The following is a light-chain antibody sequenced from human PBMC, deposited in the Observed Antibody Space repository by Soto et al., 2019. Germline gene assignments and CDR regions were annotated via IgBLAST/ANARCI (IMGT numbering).Light chain of an antibody. Sequence: EIVMTQSPATLSVSPGERATPSCRASQSVSTNLAWYQQKPGQAPRLLIYGASTRATGFPARFSGSGSGTDFTLTISSLQSEDFAVYYCQQYKNWPPFTFGQGTKVDIK. J-gene: IGKJ2*01. V-gene: IGKV3-15*01. CDR3: QQYKNWPPFT. CDR2: GAS. CDR1: QSVSTN.